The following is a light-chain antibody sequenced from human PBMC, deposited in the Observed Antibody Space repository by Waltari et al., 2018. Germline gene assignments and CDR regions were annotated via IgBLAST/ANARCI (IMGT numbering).Light chain of an antibody. J-gene: IGLJ2*01. Sequence: QSVLTQPPSASGTPGQRVTISCSGSSSNVGSNTVNWYQQLSGMAPKLLIYSNTHRPSVILDLFYGSMFATSASLSISGLQSEDEADYYCAAWDDSLNGVVFCGGTKLTVL. CDR1: SSNVGSNT. CDR3: AAWDDSLNGVV. V-gene: IGLV1-44*01. CDR2: SNT.